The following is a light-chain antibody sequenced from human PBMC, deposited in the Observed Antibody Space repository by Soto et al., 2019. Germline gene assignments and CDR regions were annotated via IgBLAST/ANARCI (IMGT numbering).Light chain of an antibody. J-gene: IGKJ3*01. V-gene: IGKV1-39*01. CDR3: QQCYSSPT. Sequence: DIQITQSPSSLSASVGDRVTITCRASHNIDTFLNWYQQEPGKAPKLPIYAASILQGGVPSRFSASGSGTDFTLTISSLQPEDFATYFCQQCYSSPTFGPGTKVDIK. CDR2: AAS. CDR1: HNIDTF.